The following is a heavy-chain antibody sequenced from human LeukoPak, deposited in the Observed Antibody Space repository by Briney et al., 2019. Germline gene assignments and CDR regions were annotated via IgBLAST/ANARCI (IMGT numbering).Heavy chain of an antibody. CDR3: ARDEMGRNPFFPEFIQSDNFDY. CDR2: IWYDGSNK. V-gene: IGHV3-33*01. J-gene: IGHJ4*02. Sequence: HTGGSLRLSCAASGFTFSSYGMHWVRQAPGKGLEWVAVIWYDGSNKYYADSVKGRFTISRDNAKNSLYLQMNSLRAEDTAVYYCARDEMGRNPFFPEFIQSDNFDYWGQGTLVTVSS. D-gene: IGHD5-24*01. CDR1: GFTFSSYG.